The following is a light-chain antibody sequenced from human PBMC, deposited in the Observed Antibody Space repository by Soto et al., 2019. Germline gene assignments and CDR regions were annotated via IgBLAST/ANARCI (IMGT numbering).Light chain of an antibody. J-gene: IGKJ3*01. V-gene: IGKV1-33*01. CDR1: QDISNS. CDR2: DAY. Sequence: DIKMTQSPSSLSASVGDRVTISCQASQDISNSLNWYQQKPGKAPELLIYDAYNLETGGPSRFSRSGTGTDFTLIIISLQPEDIATYYCQHYNNLPPTFGPGTNVDIK. CDR3: QHYNNLPPT.